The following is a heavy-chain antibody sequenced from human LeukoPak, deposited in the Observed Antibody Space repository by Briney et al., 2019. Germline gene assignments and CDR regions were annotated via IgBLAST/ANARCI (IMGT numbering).Heavy chain of an antibody. CDR1: GFTVSSNY. D-gene: IGHD6-19*01. J-gene: IGHJ4*02. CDR2: IYSGGST. Sequence: GGSLRLSCAASGFTVSSNYMSWVRQAPGKGLKWVSSIYSGGSTYYADSVKGRFTISRDNSKNTLYLQMNSLRAEDTAVYYCARGSGWYYFDYWGQGTLVTVSS. V-gene: IGHV3-66*01. CDR3: ARGSGWYYFDY.